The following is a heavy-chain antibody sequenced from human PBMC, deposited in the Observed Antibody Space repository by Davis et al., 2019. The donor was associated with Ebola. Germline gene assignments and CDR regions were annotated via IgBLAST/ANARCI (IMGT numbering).Heavy chain of an antibody. CDR2: IYYSGST. CDR3: ARGRKYYYDSSGYYDNWFDP. CDR1: GGSISSYY. Sequence: SETLSLTCTVSGGSISSYYWSWIRQPPGKGLEWIGYIYYSGSTNYNPSLKSRVTISVDTSKNQFSLKLSSVTAADTAVYYCARGRKYYYDSSGYYDNWFDPWGQGTLVTVSS. J-gene: IGHJ5*02. D-gene: IGHD3-22*01. V-gene: IGHV4-59*01.